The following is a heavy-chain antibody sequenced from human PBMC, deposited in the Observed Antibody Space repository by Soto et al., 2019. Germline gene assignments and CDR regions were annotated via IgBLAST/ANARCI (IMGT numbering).Heavy chain of an antibody. D-gene: IGHD2-2*01. V-gene: IGHV1-18*01. Sequence: GASVKVSCKASGYTFTSYGISWVRQAPGQGLEWMGWISAYNGNTNYAQKLQGRVTMTTDTSTSTAYMELRSLRSDDTAVYYCARRIKTKYCSSTSCYQYVMDVWGQGTTVTVSS. J-gene: IGHJ6*02. CDR2: ISAYNGNT. CDR3: ARRIKTKYCSSTSCYQYVMDV. CDR1: GYTFTSYG.